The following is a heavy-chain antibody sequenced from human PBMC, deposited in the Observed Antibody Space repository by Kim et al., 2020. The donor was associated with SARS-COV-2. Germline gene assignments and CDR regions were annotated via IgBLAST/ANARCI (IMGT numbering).Heavy chain of an antibody. D-gene: IGHD3-10*01. Sequence: SETLSLTCTVSGGSISSYYWSWIRQPPGKGLEWIGYIYYSGSTNYNPSLKSRVTISVDTSKNQFSLKLSSVTAADTAVYYCARASFSTYYYGSGSKTNYYYYYGMDVWGQGTTVTVSS. CDR1: GGSISSYY. CDR3: ARASFSTYYYGSGSKTNYYYYYGMDV. J-gene: IGHJ6*02. V-gene: IGHV4-59*01. CDR2: IYYSGST.